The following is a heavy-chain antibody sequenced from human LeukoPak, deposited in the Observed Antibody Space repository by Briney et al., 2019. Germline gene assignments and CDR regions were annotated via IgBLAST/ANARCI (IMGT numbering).Heavy chain of an antibody. V-gene: IGHV3-23*01. J-gene: IGHJ4*02. CDR1: GVTVSNNF. CDR2: ISGSGGST. Sequence: GGSLRLSCAASGVTVSNNFMSWVRQAPGKGLEWVSVISGSGGSTYYADSVKGRFTISRDNSKNTLYLQMNSLRAEDTAVYYCAKATPGMGYYYDSSGYKGFDYWGQGTLVTVSS. CDR3: AKATPGMGYYYDSSGYKGFDY. D-gene: IGHD3-22*01.